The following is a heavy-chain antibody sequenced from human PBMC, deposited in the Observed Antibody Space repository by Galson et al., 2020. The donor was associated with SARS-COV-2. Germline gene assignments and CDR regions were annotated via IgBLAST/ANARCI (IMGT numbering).Heavy chain of an antibody. Sequence: ASVKVSCKASGYTFTGYYMHWVRQAPGQGLEWMGWINPNSGGTNYAQKFQGRVTMTRDTSISTAYMELSRLRSDDTAVYYCARVPGIGGYFDYWGQGTLVTVSS. V-gene: IGHV1-2*02. CDR2: INPNSGGT. D-gene: IGHD3-10*01. CDR3: ARVPGIGGYFDY. J-gene: IGHJ4*02. CDR1: GYTFTGYY.